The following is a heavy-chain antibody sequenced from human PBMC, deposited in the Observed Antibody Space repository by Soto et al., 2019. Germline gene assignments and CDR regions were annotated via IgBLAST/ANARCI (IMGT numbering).Heavy chain of an antibody. CDR1: GDSVSSNSAA. CDR3: ARGRGSSSVDYYYYGMDV. J-gene: IGHJ6*02. CDR2: TYYRSKWYN. Sequence: SQTLSLTFAISGDSVSSNSAAWNWIRQSPSRGLEWLGRTYYRSKWYNDYAVSVKSRITINPDTSKNQFSLQLNSVTPEDTAVYYCARGRGSSSVDYYYYGMDVWGQGTTVTVSS. D-gene: IGHD6-6*01. V-gene: IGHV6-1*01.